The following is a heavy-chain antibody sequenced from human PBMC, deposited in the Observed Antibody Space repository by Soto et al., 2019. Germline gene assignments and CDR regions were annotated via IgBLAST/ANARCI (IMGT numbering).Heavy chain of an antibody. CDR1: GGTFSSYT. CDR3: ASSRGYGSGGLSGWRY. D-gene: IGHD3-10*01. V-gene: IGHV1-69*02. Sequence: QVQLVQSGAEVKKPGSSVKVSCKASGGTFSSYTISWVRQAPGQGLEWMGRIIPILGIANYAQKFQGRVTSTADKSTSTAYMELSSLRSEDTAVYYCASSRGYGSGGLSGWRYWGQGTLVTVSS. J-gene: IGHJ4*02. CDR2: IIPILGIA.